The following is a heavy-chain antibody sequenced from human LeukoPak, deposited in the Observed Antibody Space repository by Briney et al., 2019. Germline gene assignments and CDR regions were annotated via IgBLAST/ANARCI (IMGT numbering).Heavy chain of an antibody. CDR1: GGTFSSYA. CDR2: IIPIFGTA. Sequence: GASVKVSCKASGGTFSSYAISWVRQAPGQGLEWMGGIIPIFGTANYAQKFQGRVTITADKSTSTAYMELSRLRSEDTAVYYCARDPDLDGAFDIWGQGTMVTVSS. J-gene: IGHJ3*02. CDR3: ARDPDLDGAFDI. D-gene: IGHD5-24*01. V-gene: IGHV1-69*06.